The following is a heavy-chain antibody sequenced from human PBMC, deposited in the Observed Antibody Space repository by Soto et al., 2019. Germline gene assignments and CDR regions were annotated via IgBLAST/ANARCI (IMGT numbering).Heavy chain of an antibody. CDR3: EREAQQLSRTYYFDY. CDR1: GYTFTSYG. D-gene: IGHD6-13*01. Sequence: QVQLVQSGAEVKKPGASVKVSCKASGYTFTSYGISWVRQAPGQGLEWMGWISAYNGNTNYAQKLQGRVTMTTDTSTITAYMELRSLRSDDTAVYYCEREAQQLSRTYYFDYWVRGTLVTVTS. V-gene: IGHV1-18*01. J-gene: IGHJ4*02. CDR2: ISAYNGNT.